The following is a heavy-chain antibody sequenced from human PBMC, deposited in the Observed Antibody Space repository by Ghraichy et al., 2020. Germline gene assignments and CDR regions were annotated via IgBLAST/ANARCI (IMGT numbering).Heavy chain of an antibody. CDR1: GFTFSSYG. Sequence: GGSLRLSCAASGFTFSSYGIHWVRQTPGKGLEWVAFIRYDRSDKFYADSARGRFTISRDNSKDTLYLQMNSLRAEDTAIYYCVKEDGANSGDYWGQGTLVTVSS. J-gene: IGHJ4*02. D-gene: IGHD4-23*01. CDR2: IRYDRSDK. V-gene: IGHV3-30*02. CDR3: VKEDGANSGDY.